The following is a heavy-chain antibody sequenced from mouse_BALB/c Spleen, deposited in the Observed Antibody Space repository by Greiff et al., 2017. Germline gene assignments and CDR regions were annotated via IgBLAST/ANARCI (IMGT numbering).Heavy chain of an antibody. V-gene: IGHV1-63*02. CDR1: GYTFTNYW. D-gene: IGHD2-10*01. CDR2: IYPGGGYT. J-gene: IGHJ4*01. Sequence: VQLQQSGAELVRPGTSVKISCKASGYTFTNYWLGWVKQRPGHGLEWIGDIYPGGGYTNYNEKFKGKATLTADTSSSTAYMQLSSLTSEDSAVYFCATYFISGAMDYWGQGTSVTVSS. CDR3: ATYFISGAMDY.